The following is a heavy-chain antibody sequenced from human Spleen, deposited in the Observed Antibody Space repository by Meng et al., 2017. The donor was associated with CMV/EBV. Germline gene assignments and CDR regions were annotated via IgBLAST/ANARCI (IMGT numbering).Heavy chain of an antibody. J-gene: IGHJ5*02. CDR3: ARGLGGYCSSSSCVFDP. CDR2: ISSSGSTI. D-gene: IGHD2-2*01. CDR1: GFTFSDYY. Sequence: LSLTCAASGFTFSDYYMSWIRQAPGKGLEWVSYISSSGSTIYYADSVKGRFTISRDNAKNSLYLQMNSLRAEDTAVYYCARGLGGYCSSSSCVFDPWGQGTLVTVSS. V-gene: IGHV3-11*01.